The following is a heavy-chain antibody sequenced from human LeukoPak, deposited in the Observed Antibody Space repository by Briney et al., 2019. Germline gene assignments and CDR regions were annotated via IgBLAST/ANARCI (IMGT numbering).Heavy chain of an antibody. CDR3: AREFDAYYDILTGYNHFDY. V-gene: IGHV3-48*03. CDR2: ISSSGSTI. D-gene: IGHD3-9*01. CDR1: GFTFSSYE. Sequence: GGSLRLSCAASGFTFSSYEMNWVRQAPGKGLEWVSYISSSGSTIYYADSVKGRFAISRDNSKNTLYLQMNSLRAEDTAVYYCAREFDAYYDILTGYNHFDYWGQGTLVTVSS. J-gene: IGHJ4*02.